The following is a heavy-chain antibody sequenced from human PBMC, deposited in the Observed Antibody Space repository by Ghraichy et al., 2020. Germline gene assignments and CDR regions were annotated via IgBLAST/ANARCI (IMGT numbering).Heavy chain of an antibody. CDR1: GFTFHTYS. CDR2: ISSSSSYI. D-gene: IGHD4-23*01. J-gene: IGHJ6*02. CDR3: ARDLGFSGNSYYYYYYGMDV. V-gene: IGHV3-21*01. Sequence: GESLNISCATGGFTFHTYSLNSRRQAPGKVLEWVSSISSSSSYIYYADSVKGRFTISRDNAKNSLYLQMNSLRAEDTAVYYCARDLGFSGNSYYYYYYGMDVWGQGTTVTVSS.